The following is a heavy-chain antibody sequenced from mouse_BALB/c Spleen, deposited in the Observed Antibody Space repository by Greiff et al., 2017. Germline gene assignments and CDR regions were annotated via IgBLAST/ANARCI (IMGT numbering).Heavy chain of an antibody. V-gene: IGHV1-54*01. CDR3: AREDYSIYYYAMDY. CDR2: INPGSGGT. Sequence: VQLQQSGAELVRPGTSVKVSCKASGYAFTNYLIEWVKQRPGQGLEWIGVINPGSGGTKYNEKFKGKATLTADKSSSTAYMQLSSLTSDDSAVYFCAREDYSIYYYAMDYWGQGTSVTVSS. CDR1: GYAFTNYL. D-gene: IGHD2-12*01. J-gene: IGHJ4*01.